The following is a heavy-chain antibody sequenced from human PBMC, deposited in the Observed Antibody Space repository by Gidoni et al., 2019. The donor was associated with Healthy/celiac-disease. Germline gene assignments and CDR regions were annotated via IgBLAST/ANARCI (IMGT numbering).Heavy chain of an antibody. J-gene: IGHJ6*02. D-gene: IGHD2-2*02. Sequence: QVQLVQSGAEVKKPGASVKVSCKASGYTFTSYGISWVRQAPGQGLEWMGWISAYNGNTNYAQKLQGRVTMTTDTSTSTAYMELRSLRSDDTAVYYCARPRKCTSCYNKGPPEYYYGMDVWGQGTTVTVSS. CDR2: ISAYNGNT. V-gene: IGHV1-18*01. CDR3: ARPRKCTSCYNKGPPEYYYGMDV. CDR1: GYTFTSYG.